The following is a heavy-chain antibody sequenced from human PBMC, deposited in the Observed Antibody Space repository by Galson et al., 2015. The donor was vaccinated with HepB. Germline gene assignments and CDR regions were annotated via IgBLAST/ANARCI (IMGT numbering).Heavy chain of an antibody. CDR1: GFTFSNYA. Sequence: SLRLSCAASGFTFSNYAMGWVRQTPDKGLQWVAVKSGSGNSTYHADSVKGRFTISRDNSKNRVYLVMNSLRVDDTALYHCVKGAGGSWGQGTLVTVSS. CDR2: KSGSGNST. V-gene: IGHV3-23*01. CDR3: VKGAGGS. D-gene: IGHD6-19*01. J-gene: IGHJ5*02.